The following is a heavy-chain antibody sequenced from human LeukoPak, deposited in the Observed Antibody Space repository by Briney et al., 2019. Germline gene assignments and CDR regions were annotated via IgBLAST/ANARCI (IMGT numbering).Heavy chain of an antibody. CDR2: IKQDGSEK. CDR3: ARGSFLITFVGFIG. J-gene: IGHJ4*02. V-gene: IGHV3-7*04. CDR1: GFTFSSVW. D-gene: IGHD3-16*02. Sequence: GGSLRLSCAASGFTFSSVWMSWVRQAPGKGMEWVGNIKQDGSEKNYVDSVKGRLTTSRDNAKLSLSLQMNSLRAEDTSVYYCARGSFLITFVGFIGWGQGTLVTVS.